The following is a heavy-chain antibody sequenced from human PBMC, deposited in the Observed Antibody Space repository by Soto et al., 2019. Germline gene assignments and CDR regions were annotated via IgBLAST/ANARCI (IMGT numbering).Heavy chain of an antibody. D-gene: IGHD1-26*01. V-gene: IGHV4-59*01. CDR1: GGSISGYY. J-gene: IGHJ6*02. CDR3: ARQQLLPFYYALDV. CDR2: IYYRGST. Sequence: AETLSLTCNVSGGSISGYYWSWIRQAPGKGLEYIGYIYYRGSTNYNSSLKSRVTMSVDTSRNQFSLKMNSVTAADTAVYYCARQQLLPFYYALDVWGQGTTVTVSS.